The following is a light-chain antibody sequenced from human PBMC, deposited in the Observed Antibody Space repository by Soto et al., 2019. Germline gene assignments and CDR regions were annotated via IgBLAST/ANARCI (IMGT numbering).Light chain of an antibody. J-gene: IGKJ1*01. V-gene: IGKV1-39*01. CDR3: QQSYSIPWT. CDR2: AAS. Sequence: IQMPQPPSSLSASVRDRVTFTCRASQSTSSYLNWYQQKPGKAPKIRIYAASSLQSGVPSRFGGGGSGTDFTLTIRSLQPEDCATYSGQQSYSIPWTVGQGTNVEIK. CDR1: QSTSSY.